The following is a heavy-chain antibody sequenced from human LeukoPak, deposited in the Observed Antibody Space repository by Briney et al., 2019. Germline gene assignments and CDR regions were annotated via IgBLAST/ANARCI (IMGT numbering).Heavy chain of an antibody. CDR1: GYTFTSYD. D-gene: IGHD1-14*01. J-gene: IGHJ5*02. CDR3: ARGAGARARNWFDP. CDR2: MNPNSGNT. Sequence: GASVKVSCKASGYTFTSYDINWVRQATGQGLEWMGWMNPNSGNTGYAQKFQGRVTITRNTSISTAYMELSSLRSEDTAVYYCARGAGARARNWFDPWGQGTLVTVSS. V-gene: IGHV1-8*03.